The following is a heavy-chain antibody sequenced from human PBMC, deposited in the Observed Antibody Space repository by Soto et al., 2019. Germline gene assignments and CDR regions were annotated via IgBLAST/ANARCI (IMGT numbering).Heavy chain of an antibody. CDR2: ISYDGSNK. CDR3: ARARLDTPALDY. D-gene: IGHD2-2*01. Sequence: ESGGGVVQPGRSLRLSCAASGVTFSSYAMHWVRQAPGKGLEWVAVISYDGSNKYYADSVKGRFTISRDNSKNTLYLQMNSLRAEDTALYYGARARLDTPALDYWGQGTLVTVSS. CDR1: GVTFSSYA. V-gene: IGHV3-30-3*01. J-gene: IGHJ4*02.